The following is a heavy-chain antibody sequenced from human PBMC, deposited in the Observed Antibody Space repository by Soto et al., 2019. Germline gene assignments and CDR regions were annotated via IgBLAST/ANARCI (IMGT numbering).Heavy chain of an antibody. Sequence: AGGSLRLSCAASGFTFSNYPMSWVRQAPGKGLEWVSGISGSGISTYYTDSVKGRFTISRDNSKNTVFLQMNSLRDEDTAVYYCVKPPVITASYYYYDMDVWGQGTTVTVSS. D-gene: IGHD4-4*01. CDR1: GFTFSNYP. CDR3: VKPPVITASYYYYDMDV. V-gene: IGHV3-23*01. CDR2: ISGSGIST. J-gene: IGHJ6*02.